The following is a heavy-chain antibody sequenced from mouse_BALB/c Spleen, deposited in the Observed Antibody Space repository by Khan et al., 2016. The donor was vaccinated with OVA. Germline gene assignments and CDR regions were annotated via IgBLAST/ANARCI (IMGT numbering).Heavy chain of an antibody. Sequence: QLEESGGGLVQPGGSRKLSCAASGFTFSSYGMHWVRQAPEKGLEWVAYTSGDSSTIYYTDTVKGRFTISRDNPKNTLSLQMTSLMSEDTAMYYCATSYYYGYYFDYWGPGTTLTVSS. D-gene: IGHD1-1*01. CDR1: GFTFSSYG. V-gene: IGHV5-17*02. CDR3: ATSYYYGYYFDY. CDR2: TSGDSSTI. J-gene: IGHJ2*01.